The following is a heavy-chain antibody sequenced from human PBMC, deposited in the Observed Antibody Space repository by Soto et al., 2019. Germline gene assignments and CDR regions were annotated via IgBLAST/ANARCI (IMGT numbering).Heavy chain of an antibody. D-gene: IGHD6-19*01. V-gene: IGHV3-33*01. CDR3: AGPVAGYYYGLDV. CDR1: GFTFSSYG. CDR2: IWYDGSNK. Sequence: GGSLRLSCAASGFTFSSYGMHWVRQAPGKGLEWVAVIWYDGSNKYYADSVKGRFTISRDNSKNTLYLQMNSLRAEDTAVYYCAGPVAGYYYGLDVWGQGTTFTVSS. J-gene: IGHJ6*02.